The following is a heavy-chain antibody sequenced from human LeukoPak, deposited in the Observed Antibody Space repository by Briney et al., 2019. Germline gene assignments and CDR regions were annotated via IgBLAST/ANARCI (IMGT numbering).Heavy chain of an antibody. Sequence: GGSLRLSCAASGSTFSNYWMNWVRQAPGKGLEWVANIKEDGSEKYYVDSVKGRFTIFRDNAKNSLYLQMNSLRAEDAAVYYCVRDQAAYWGQGTLVTVSS. CDR2: IKEDGSEK. D-gene: IGHD6-13*01. CDR3: VRDQAAY. J-gene: IGHJ4*02. V-gene: IGHV3-7*01. CDR1: GSTFSNYW.